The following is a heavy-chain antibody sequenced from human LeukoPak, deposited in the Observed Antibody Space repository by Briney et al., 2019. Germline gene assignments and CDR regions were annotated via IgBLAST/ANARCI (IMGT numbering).Heavy chain of an antibody. J-gene: IGHJ4*02. CDR2: TYYRSERFH. CDR1: GQTVSSDNAA. D-gene: IGHD6-19*01. CDR3: ARDLSLCSGSNCFYYFDS. Sequence: SQTLSLTCAISGQTVSSDNAAWNWIRQSPSRGLEWLGRTYYRSERFHEYAVSVRGRININADTSKNQFSLQLNSVTYEDAPAYYCARDLSLCSGSNCFYYFDSWGQGTLVTVSS. V-gene: IGHV6-1*01.